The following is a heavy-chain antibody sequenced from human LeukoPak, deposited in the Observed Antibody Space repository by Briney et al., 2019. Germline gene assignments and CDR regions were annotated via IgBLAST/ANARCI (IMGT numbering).Heavy chain of an antibody. V-gene: IGHV4-34*01. Sequence: SETLSLTCTVYGGSFSGLYWSWIRQPPGKGLEWIGEINHSGSTNYNPSLKSRVTISVDTSKNQFSLKLSSVTAADTAVYYCARAGRPYYYDSSGYSTLFDYWGQGTLVTVSS. CDR1: GGSFSGLY. D-gene: IGHD3-22*01. J-gene: IGHJ4*02. CDR2: INHSGST. CDR3: ARAGRPYYYDSSGYSTLFDY.